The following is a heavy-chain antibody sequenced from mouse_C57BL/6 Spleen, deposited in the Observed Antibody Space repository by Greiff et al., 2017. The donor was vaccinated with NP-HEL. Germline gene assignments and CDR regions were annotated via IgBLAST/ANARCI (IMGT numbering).Heavy chain of an antibody. J-gene: IGHJ2*01. V-gene: IGHV7-3*01. CDR2: IRNKANGYTT. CDR1: GFTFTDYY. Sequence: DVHLVESGGGLVQPGGSLSLSCAASGFTFTDYYMSWVRQPPGKALEWLGFIRNKANGYTTEYSASVKGRFTISRDNSQSILYLQMNALRAEDSATYYCARYRGGGFDYWGQGTTLTVSS. CDR3: ARYRGGGFDY.